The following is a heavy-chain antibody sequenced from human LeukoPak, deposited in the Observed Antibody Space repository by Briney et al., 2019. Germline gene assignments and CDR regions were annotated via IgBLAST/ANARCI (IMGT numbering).Heavy chain of an antibody. J-gene: IGHJ3*02. CDR1: GLTLSRCA. Sequence: PGGSLRLSCAASGLTLSRCAMSWVRQAPGKGLGWVSSISISGDTYYADSVKGRFTLSRDNSMDTLYLQMNSLRVEDTAVYYCAKELRPNDNWGQGTMVTVSS. CDR2: ISISGDT. D-gene: IGHD2-15*01. CDR3: AKELRPNDN. V-gene: IGHV3-23*01.